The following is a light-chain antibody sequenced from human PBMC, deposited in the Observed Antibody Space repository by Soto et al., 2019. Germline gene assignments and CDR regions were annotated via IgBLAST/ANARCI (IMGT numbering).Light chain of an antibody. CDR3: MQALQTPYT. V-gene: IGKV2-28*01. CDR2: LGS. CDR1: QSLLHSNGYKY. J-gene: IGKJ2*01. Sequence: DIVMTQSPLSLPVTPGEPASISCRSSQSLLHSNGYKYLDWYLQKPGQSPQLLIYLGSNRSSGVPDRFSGSESGTDFTLKISRVEAEDVGVYYCMQALQTPYTFGQGTKLEIK.